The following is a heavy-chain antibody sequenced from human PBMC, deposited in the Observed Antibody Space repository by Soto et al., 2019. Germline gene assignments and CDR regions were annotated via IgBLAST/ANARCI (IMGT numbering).Heavy chain of an antibody. J-gene: IGHJ6*02. CDR3: AKSFYDSSGYYSRYYYYYGMDV. Sequence: WGSLRLSCAASGFTVISNYISCFRHSPFKWREWVSVIYSGGSTYYADSVKGRFTISRDNSKNTLYLQMNSLRAEDTAVYYCAKSFYDSSGYYSRYYYYYGMDVWGQGTTVTVSS. D-gene: IGHD3-22*01. CDR2: IYSGGST. CDR1: GFTVISNY. V-gene: IGHV3-53*01.